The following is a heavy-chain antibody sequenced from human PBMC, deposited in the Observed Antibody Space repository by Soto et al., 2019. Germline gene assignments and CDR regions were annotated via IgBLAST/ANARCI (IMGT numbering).Heavy chain of an antibody. J-gene: IGHJ4*02. V-gene: IGHV1-69*02. CDR2: IIPSLGIA. CDR3: ARRLGDIAVAEK. Sequence: QVQLVQSGAEVKKPGSSVKVSCKASGGTFSSYTISWVRQAPGQGLEWMGRIIPSLGIANYAQKFQGRVTSTADKSTSTAYMELSSLRSEDTAVYYCARRLGDIAVAEKWGQGTLVTVSS. CDR1: GGTFSSYT. D-gene: IGHD6-19*01.